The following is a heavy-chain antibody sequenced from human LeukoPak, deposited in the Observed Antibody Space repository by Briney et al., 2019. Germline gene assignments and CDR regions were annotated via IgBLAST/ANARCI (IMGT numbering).Heavy chain of an antibody. Sequence: SETLSLTCTVSGGSISSGDYYWSWIRQPPGKGLEWIGHIYYSGSTYYNPSLKSRVTISVDTSKNQFSLKLSSVTAADTAVYYCARLVPNYYDRSARDAFDIWGQGTMVTVSS. D-gene: IGHD3-22*01. CDR3: ARLVPNYYDRSARDAFDI. CDR1: GGSISSGDYY. V-gene: IGHV4-30-4*01. J-gene: IGHJ3*02. CDR2: IYYSGST.